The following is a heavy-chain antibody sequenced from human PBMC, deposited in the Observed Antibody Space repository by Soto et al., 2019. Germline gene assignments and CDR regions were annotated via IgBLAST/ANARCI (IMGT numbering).Heavy chain of an antibody. CDR3: GKGRGYCSSTSCYIDS. Sequence: EVQLLESGGGLVQPGGSLRLSCAASGFTFSSYAMTWVRQAPGKGLEWVSAISGSGGSTYYADSVKGRFTISRDNSKNRLYLQMNRLRAEDTAVYYCGKGRGYCSSTSCYIDSWGQGTLVTVSS. J-gene: IGHJ4*02. CDR1: GFTFSSYA. V-gene: IGHV3-23*01. CDR2: ISGSGGST. D-gene: IGHD2-2*02.